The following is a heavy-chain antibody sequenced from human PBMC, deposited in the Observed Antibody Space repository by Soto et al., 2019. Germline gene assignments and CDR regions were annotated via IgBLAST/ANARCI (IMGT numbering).Heavy chain of an antibody. J-gene: IGHJ4*02. CDR3: AKDPRAGGNSAFYFDF. CDR2: ISATGGGT. Sequence: TGGSLRLSCAASGFKFSNYAMSWVRQAPGKGLEWVSLISATGGGTYYADSVKGRFTISRDNSHNTLYLQVHSLTAEDTAVYYCAKDPRAGGNSAFYFDFWGQGAPVTVSS. CDR1: GFKFSNYA. D-gene: IGHD1-1*01. V-gene: IGHV3-23*01.